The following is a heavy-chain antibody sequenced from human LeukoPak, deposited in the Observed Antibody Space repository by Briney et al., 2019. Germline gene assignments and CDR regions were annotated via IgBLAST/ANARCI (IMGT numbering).Heavy chain of an antibody. CDR1: GFTFSSYS. Sequence: PGGSLRLSCAASGFTFSSYSMNWVRQAPGKGLEWVSSISSSSSYIYYADSVKGRFTISRDNAKNSLYLQMNSLRAEDTAVYYCARDRGQRQHTFDYWGQGTLVTVSS. V-gene: IGHV3-21*01. J-gene: IGHJ4*02. D-gene: IGHD2-21*01. CDR2: ISSSSSYI. CDR3: ARDRGQRQHTFDY.